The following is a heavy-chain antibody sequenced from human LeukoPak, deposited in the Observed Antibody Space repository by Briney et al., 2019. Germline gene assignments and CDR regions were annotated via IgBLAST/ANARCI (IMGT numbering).Heavy chain of an antibody. J-gene: IGHJ4*02. CDR1: GFTFGDYA. CDR3: TRDRGAYNLYDY. V-gene: IGHV3-49*03. CDR2: IRSKAYGETA. D-gene: IGHD1-1*01. Sequence: GGSLRLSCTASGFTFGDYAMSWIRQAPGKGLEWVGFIRSKAYGETADYDASVKGRFTISRDDSKAIAYLQMNSLKTEDTAVYHCTRDRGAYNLYDYWGQGTLVTVSS.